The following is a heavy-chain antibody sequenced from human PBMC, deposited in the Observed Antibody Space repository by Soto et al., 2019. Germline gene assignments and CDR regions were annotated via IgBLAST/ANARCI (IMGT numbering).Heavy chain of an antibody. V-gene: IGHV3-66*01. CDR3: ARDREQLVEGTGGYYYMDV. CDR2: IYSGGST. Sequence: GGSLRLSCAASGFTVSSNYMSWVRQAPGKGLEWVSVIYSGGSTYYADSVKGRFTISRDNSKNTLYLQMNSLRAEDTAVYYCARDREQLVEGTGGYYYMDVWGKGTTVTVSS. CDR1: GFTVSSNY. J-gene: IGHJ6*03. D-gene: IGHD6-6*01.